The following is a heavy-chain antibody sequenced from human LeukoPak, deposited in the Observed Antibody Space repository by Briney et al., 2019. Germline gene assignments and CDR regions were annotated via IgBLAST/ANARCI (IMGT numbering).Heavy chain of an antibody. Sequence: GSLRLSCAASGFTVSSNYMSWVRQTPGKGLEWVSIIYYDGSTYYADSVKGRFTISRDNARNTLYLQMNSLRAEDTAVYYCARSSDSSGYYVYWGQGTLVTVSS. CDR3: ARSSDSSGYYVY. V-gene: IGHV3-53*01. J-gene: IGHJ4*02. CDR1: GFTVSSNY. D-gene: IGHD3-22*01. CDR2: IYYDGST.